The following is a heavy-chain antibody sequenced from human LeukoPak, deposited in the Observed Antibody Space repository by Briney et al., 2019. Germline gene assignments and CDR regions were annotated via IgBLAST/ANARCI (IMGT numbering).Heavy chain of an antibody. D-gene: IGHD6-19*01. V-gene: IGHV3-74*01. CDR1: GFTFSKYW. CDR3: ATKQWLAPPPDS. Sequence: GGSLRLSCAASGFTFSKYWMLWVRQAPGKGLESVSRVDADGTVTTYADSVKGRFTVSRDNADNTMFLQMNSVRDEDTAVYYCATKQWLAPPPDSWGQGTPVTVSS. CDR2: VDADGTVT. J-gene: IGHJ4*02.